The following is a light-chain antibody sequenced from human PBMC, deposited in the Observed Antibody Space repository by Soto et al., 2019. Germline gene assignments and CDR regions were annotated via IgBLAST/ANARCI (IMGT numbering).Light chain of an antibody. CDR1: QSVSSSY. Sequence: EIVLTQPPGTLSLSPGEGATLSCRASQSVSSSYLAWYQQKPGQAPRLLIYGASSRATGIPDRFSGSGSGTDFTLTISRLEPEDFAVYYCQQYGSSPWTFGQGTKVDI. J-gene: IGKJ1*01. CDR3: QQYGSSPWT. CDR2: GAS. V-gene: IGKV3-20*01.